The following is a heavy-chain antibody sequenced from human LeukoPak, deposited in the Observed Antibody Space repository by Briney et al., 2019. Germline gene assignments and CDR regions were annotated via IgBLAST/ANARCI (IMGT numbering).Heavy chain of an antibody. CDR3: ARRSRYRRGSPKEYNWFDP. Sequence: SETLSPTCAVYGGSFSGYYWSWIRQPPGKGLEWIGEINHSGSTNYNPSLKSRVTISVDTSKNQFSLKLSSVTAADTAVYYCARRSRYRRGSPKEYNWFDPWGQGTLVTVSS. CDR2: INHSGST. V-gene: IGHV4-34*01. CDR1: GGSFSGYY. J-gene: IGHJ5*02. D-gene: IGHD3-9*01.